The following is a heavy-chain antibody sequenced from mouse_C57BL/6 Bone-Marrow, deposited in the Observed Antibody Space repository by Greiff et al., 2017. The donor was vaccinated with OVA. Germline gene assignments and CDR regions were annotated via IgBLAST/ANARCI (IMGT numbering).Heavy chain of an antibody. Sequence: VQLQQSGPELVKPGASVKISCKASGYAFSSSWMNWVKQRPGKGLEWIGRIYPGDGDTNYNGKFKGKATLTADKSSSTAYMQLSSLTSEDSAVHFCARGPPDGYSFAYWGQGTLVTVSA. CDR1: GYAFSSSW. J-gene: IGHJ3*01. D-gene: IGHD2-3*01. CDR2: IYPGDGDT. V-gene: IGHV1-82*01. CDR3: ARGPPDGYSFAY.